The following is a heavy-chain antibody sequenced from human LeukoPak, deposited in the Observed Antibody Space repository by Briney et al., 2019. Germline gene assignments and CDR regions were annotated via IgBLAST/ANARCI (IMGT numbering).Heavy chain of an antibody. D-gene: IGHD1-26*01. CDR2: ISGSGGST. CDR3: ARGASGSVDY. Sequence: GGSLRLSCAASGFTFSSYGMSWVRQAPGKGLEWVSAISGSGGSTYYADSVKGRFTISRDNAKNSLYLQMNSLRAEDTAVYYCARGASGSVDYWGQGTLVTVSS. CDR1: GFTFSSYG. V-gene: IGHV3-23*01. J-gene: IGHJ4*02.